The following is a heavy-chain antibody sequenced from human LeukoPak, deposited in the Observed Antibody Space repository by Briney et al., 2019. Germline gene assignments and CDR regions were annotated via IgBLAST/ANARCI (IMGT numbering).Heavy chain of an antibody. CDR3: ARDSLGPTAAAGKVY. D-gene: IGHD6-13*01. V-gene: IGHV3-21*01. CDR1: GFTFSSYS. J-gene: IGHJ4*02. CDR2: ISSSSSYI. Sequence: PGGSLRLSCAASGFTFSSYSMNWLRQAPGKGLEWVSSISSSSSYIYYADSVKGRFTISRDNAKNSLYLQMNSLRAEDTAVYYCARDSLGPTAAAGKVYWGQGTLVTVSS.